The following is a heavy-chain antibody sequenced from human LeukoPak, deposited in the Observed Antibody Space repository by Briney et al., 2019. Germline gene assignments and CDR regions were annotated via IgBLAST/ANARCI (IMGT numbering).Heavy chain of an antibody. Sequence: GGSLRLSCTASGFTFSSYAMHWVRQAPGKGLEWVAVIWYDGSNKYYADSVKGRFTISRDNSKNTLYLQMNSLGAEDTAVYYCARTRGYRVDYWGQGTLVTVSS. CDR1: GFTFSSYA. CDR2: IWYDGSNK. D-gene: IGHD1-1*01. V-gene: IGHV3-33*08. J-gene: IGHJ4*02. CDR3: ARTRGYRVDY.